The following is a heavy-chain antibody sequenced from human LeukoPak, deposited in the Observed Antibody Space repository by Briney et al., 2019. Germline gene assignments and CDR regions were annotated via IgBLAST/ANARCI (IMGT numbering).Heavy chain of an antibody. CDR1: GFTFSSYG. J-gene: IGHJ4*02. Sequence: GGSLRLSCAASGFTFSSYGMHWVCQAPGKGLEWVAFIRYVGSNKYYADSVKGRFTISRDNSKNTLYLQMNSLRAEDTAVYYCAKGGLVDFWSGYLLPDYWGQGTLVTVSS. CDR3: AKGGLVDFWSGYLLPDY. D-gene: IGHD3-3*01. V-gene: IGHV3-30*02. CDR2: IRYVGSNK.